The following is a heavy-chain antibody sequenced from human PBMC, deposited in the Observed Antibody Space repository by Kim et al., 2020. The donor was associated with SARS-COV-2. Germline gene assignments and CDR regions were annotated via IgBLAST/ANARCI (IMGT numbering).Heavy chain of an antibody. CDR2: INHSGST. V-gene: IGHV4-34*01. CDR3: ARGIKRGLFGY. CDR1: GGSFSGYY. Sequence: SETLSLTCAVYGGSFSGYYWSWIRQPPGKGLEWIGEINHSGSTNYNPSLKSRVTISVDTSKNQFSLKLSSVTAADTAVYYCARGIKRGLFGYWGQGTLVTVSS. J-gene: IGHJ4*02.